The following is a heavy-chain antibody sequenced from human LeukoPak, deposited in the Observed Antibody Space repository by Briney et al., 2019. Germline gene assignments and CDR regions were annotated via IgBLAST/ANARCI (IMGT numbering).Heavy chain of an antibody. J-gene: IGHJ4*02. CDR2: IWYDGSNK. Sequence: GRSLRLSCAASGFTFSSYGMHWVRQAPGKGLEWVAVIWYDGSNKYYADSVKGRFTISRDNSKNTLYLQMNSLRAEDTAVYYCARDRGYFSRFFDYWGQGTLDTVSS. CDR1: GFTFSSYG. V-gene: IGHV3-33*01. CDR3: ARDRGYFSRFFDY. D-gene: IGHD5-18*01.